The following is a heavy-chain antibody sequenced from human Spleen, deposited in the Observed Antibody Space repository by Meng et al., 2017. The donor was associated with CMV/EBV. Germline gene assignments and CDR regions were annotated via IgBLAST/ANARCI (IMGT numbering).Heavy chain of an antibody. J-gene: IGHJ4*02. CDR2: ISDSGSTI. CDR1: GFTFRDYY. Sequence: GESLKISCGASGFTFRDYYMSWIRQTPGKGLEWVSYISDSGSTIYYAESVKGRFTISRDNAKNSLYLQMNSLRAEDTAVYYCARWDDYGDYAGLDYWGQGTLVTVSS. V-gene: IGHV3-11*04. CDR3: ARWDDYGDYAGLDY. D-gene: IGHD4-17*01.